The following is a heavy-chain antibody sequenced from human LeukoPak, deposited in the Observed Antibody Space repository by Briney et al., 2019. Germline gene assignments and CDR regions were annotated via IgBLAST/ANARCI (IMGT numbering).Heavy chain of an antibody. J-gene: IGHJ4*02. Sequence: GGSLRLSCAASGFAFSSYAMAWVRQAPGKGLEWGSAISSSGDNTYYADSVKGRFTISRDNSKNTLYLQLNSLRAGDTALYYCARERRDFGDPLDYWGQGTLVTVSS. CDR1: GFAFSSYA. CDR2: ISSSGDNT. D-gene: IGHD4-17*01. CDR3: ARERRDFGDPLDY. V-gene: IGHV3-23*01.